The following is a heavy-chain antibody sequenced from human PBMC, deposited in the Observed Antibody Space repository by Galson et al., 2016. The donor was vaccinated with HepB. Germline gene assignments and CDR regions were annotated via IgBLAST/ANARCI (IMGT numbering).Heavy chain of an antibody. CDR1: GFTFSNAW. V-gene: IGHV3-15*01. J-gene: IGHJ6*02. CDR3: RYGMDV. Sequence: SLRLSCAASGFTFSNAWMSWVRQAPGKGLEWVGRIKSKTDGGTTDYAAPVKGRFSISRDDSKNTLYLQMNSLKTADKAVYYCRYGMDVWGQGTTVTVSS. CDR2: IKSKTDGGTT.